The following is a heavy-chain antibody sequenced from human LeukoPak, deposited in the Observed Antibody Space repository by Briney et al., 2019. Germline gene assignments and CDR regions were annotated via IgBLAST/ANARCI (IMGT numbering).Heavy chain of an antibody. D-gene: IGHD2/OR15-2a*01. V-gene: IGHV3-43*02. CDR1: GFTFRDFS. J-gene: IGHJ4*02. CDR3: AKGNNSLSFNFDY. Sequence: GGSLRLSCAASGFTFRDFSMHWVRQAPGKGLEWVSLVSGDGGVTHYADSVKGRFTISRDNSKNSLYLQMSSLKVEDTAFYYCAKGNNSLSFNFDYWGQGTLVTVSS. CDR2: VSGDGGVT.